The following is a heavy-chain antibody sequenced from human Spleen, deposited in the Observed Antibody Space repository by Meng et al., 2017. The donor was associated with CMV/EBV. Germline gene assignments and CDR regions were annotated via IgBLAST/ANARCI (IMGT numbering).Heavy chain of an antibody. CDR3: ARGKYCGGGSCDSMDY. D-gene: IGHD2-15*01. J-gene: IGHJ4*02. V-gene: IGHV4-61*01. Sequence: SETLSLTCTVSGGSVTSGRYYWSWIRQPPGKGLEWIGFVSYSGGNNYNPSLKSRVTMSVDTSKNQFSLKLSSVTAADTAMYYCARGKYCGGGSCDSMDYWGQGTLVTVSS. CDR2: VSYSGGN. CDR1: GGSVTSGRYY.